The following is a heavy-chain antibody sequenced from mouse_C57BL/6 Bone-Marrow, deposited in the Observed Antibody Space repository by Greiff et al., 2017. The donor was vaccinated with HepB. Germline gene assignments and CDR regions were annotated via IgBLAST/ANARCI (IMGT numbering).Heavy chain of an antibody. Sequence: QVQLQQPGAELVKPGASVKMSCKASGYTFTSYWITWVKQRPGQGLEWIGDIYPGSGSTNYNEKFKSKATLTVDTSSSTAYMQLSSLTSEDSAVYYCARMIYYGSSLGYWGQGTTLTVSS. D-gene: IGHD1-1*01. CDR1: GYTFTSYW. CDR3: ARMIYYGSSLGY. J-gene: IGHJ2*01. V-gene: IGHV1-55*01. CDR2: IYPGSGST.